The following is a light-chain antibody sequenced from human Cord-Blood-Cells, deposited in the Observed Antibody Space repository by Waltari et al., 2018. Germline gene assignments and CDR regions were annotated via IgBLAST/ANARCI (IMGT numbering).Light chain of an antibody. CDR3: SSYTSSSTLV. CDR2: EVS. J-gene: IGLJ2*01. CDR1: SSDVGGYNY. Sequence: QSALTQPASVSGSPGQSIPISCPGTSSDVGGYNYASWYQPPPGKAPKLMIYEVSNRPSGVSNRFSGSKSGNTASLTISGLQAEDEADYYCSSYTSSSTLVFGGGTKLTVL. V-gene: IGLV2-14*01.